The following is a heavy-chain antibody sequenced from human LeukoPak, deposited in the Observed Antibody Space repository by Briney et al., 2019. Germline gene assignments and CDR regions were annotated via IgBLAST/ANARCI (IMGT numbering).Heavy chain of an antibody. V-gene: IGHV3-30*18. J-gene: IGHJ4*02. D-gene: IGHD2-15*01. Sequence: PGGSLRLSCAVSGFTFGNYGMHWVRQAPGKGLEWVAVISYDGSNKYYADSVKGRFTISRDNSKNTLYLQMNSLRAEDTAVYYCAKAGIPGYCSGGSCYRYFDYWGQGTLVTVSS. CDR1: GFTFGNYG. CDR2: ISYDGSNK. CDR3: AKAGIPGYCSGGSCYRYFDY.